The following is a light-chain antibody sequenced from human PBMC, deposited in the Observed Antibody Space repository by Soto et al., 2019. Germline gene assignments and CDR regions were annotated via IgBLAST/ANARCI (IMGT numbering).Light chain of an antibody. CDR2: DVT. V-gene: IGLV2-8*01. Sequence: GQSVTISCTGTSSDIGGYNEVSWYQHHPGKAPKLMIYDVTKRPSGVPDRFSGSRSGNTASLTVSGLQAEDEADYYCSSYAGSNNYVFGSGTKVT. J-gene: IGLJ1*01. CDR1: SSDIGGYNE. CDR3: SSYAGSNNYV.